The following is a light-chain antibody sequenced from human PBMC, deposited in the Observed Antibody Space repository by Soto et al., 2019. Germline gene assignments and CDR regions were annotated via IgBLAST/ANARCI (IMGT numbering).Light chain of an antibody. CDR1: SSDVGGYNY. CDR2: EVS. J-gene: IGLJ1*01. Sequence: QSALTQPASVSGSPGQSITISCTGTSSDVGGYNYVSWYQQHPGKAPKLMIYEVSHRPSGVSDRCSGSKSGNTASLTISGLQTEDEADYYCSSYTSSSSYVFGPGTKLTVL. CDR3: SSYTSSSSYV. V-gene: IGLV2-14*01.